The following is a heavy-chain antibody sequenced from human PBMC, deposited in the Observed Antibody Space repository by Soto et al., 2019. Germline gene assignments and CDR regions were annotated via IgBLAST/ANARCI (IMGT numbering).Heavy chain of an antibody. CDR2: IYYSGST. CDR1: GGSISSSSYY. D-gene: IGHD6-19*01. Sequence: PSETLSLTCTVSGGSISSSSYYWGWIRQPPGKGLEWIGSIYYSGSTYYNPSLKSRVTISVDTSKNQFSLKLSSVTAADTAVYYCARQAKYSSGWFTQSDYWGQGTLVTVSS. J-gene: IGHJ4*02. CDR3: ARQAKYSSGWFTQSDY. V-gene: IGHV4-39*01.